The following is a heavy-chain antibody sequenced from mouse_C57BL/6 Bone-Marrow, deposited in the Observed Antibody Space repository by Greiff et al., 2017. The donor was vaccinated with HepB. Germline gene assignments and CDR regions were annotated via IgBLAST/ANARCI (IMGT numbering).Heavy chain of an antibody. J-gene: IGHJ2*01. CDR2: IHPNSGST. CDR1: GYTFTSYW. D-gene: IGHD1-3*01. V-gene: IGHV1-64*01. Sequence: VQLQQSGAELVKPGASVKLSCKASGYTFTSYWMPWVKQRPGQGLEWIGMIHPNSGSTNYNEKFKSKATLTVDKSSSTAYMQLSSLTSEDSAVYYCARGGVYPFYFDYWGQGTTLTVSS. CDR3: ARGGVYPFYFDY.